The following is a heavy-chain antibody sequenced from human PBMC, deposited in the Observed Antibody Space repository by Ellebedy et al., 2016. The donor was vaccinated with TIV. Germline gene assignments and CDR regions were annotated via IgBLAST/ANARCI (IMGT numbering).Heavy chain of an antibody. Sequence: GGSLRLXXEASGFTFNTYSMNWVRQAPGKGLEWVSSISSSGTFIYYADSVKGRFTISRDNGKNSLYLQMNSLRAEDTAVYYCVRDRTSWEQLRSPGYWGQGTLVTVSS. CDR1: GFTFNTYS. CDR3: VRDRTSWEQLRSPGY. D-gene: IGHD1-26*01. V-gene: IGHV3-21*01. J-gene: IGHJ4*02. CDR2: ISSSGTFI.